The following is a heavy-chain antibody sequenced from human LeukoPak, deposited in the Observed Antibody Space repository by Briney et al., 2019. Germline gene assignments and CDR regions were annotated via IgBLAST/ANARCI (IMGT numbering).Heavy chain of an antibody. CDR3: TRDDY. CDR2: IRSKAYGGTT. J-gene: IGHJ4*02. Sequence: GGSLRLSCVASGITFSNYAVSWFRQAPGKGLEWVGFIRSKAYGGTTEYAASVKGRFTISRDDSKSIAYLQMNSLKTEDTAVYYCTRDDYWGQGTLVTVSS. V-gene: IGHV3-49*03. CDR1: GITFSNYA.